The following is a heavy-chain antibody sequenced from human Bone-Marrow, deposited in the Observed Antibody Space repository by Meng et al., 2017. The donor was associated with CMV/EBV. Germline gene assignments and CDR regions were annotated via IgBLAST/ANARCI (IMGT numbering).Heavy chain of an antibody. CDR1: GFTFSDYY. D-gene: IGHD6-19*01. J-gene: IGHJ4*02. V-gene: IGHV1-2*02. CDR2: VNSNNDAT. Sequence: QVQLVQAGAEMKKPGASVKVSCTTSGFTFSDYYIHWVRQAPGQGLEWMGWVNSNNDATNYARKFQGRVSMTRDTSISTAHMELSRLMSDDTAVYYCVRSSGWPLFDYWGQGTLVTVSS. CDR3: VRSSGWPLFDY.